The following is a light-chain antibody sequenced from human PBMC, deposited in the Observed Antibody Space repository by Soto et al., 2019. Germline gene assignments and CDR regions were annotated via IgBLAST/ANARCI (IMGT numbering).Light chain of an antibody. J-gene: IGLJ1*01. CDR2: EVS. Sequence: QSALTQPASMSGSPGQSITISCTGSTSDVGRNNYVSWYQQQPGRAPNLVMSEVSNRPSGVSDRFSGAKSGNTASRTISGLQSEDEADGYCSAYTGTSGTLDVFGTGTKVTVL. V-gene: IGLV2-14*01. CDR3: SAYTGTSGTLDV. CDR1: TSDVGRNNY.